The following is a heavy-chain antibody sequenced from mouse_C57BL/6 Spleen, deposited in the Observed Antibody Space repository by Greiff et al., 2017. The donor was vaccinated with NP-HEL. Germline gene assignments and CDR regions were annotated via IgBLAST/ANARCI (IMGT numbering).Heavy chain of an antibody. J-gene: IGHJ4*01. CDR3: ARGYYGSSWGVYYAMDY. CDR2: IYPGSGST. V-gene: IGHV1-55*01. CDR1: GYPFTSYW. D-gene: IGHD1-1*01. Sequence: QVQLQQPGAELVKPGASVKMSCKASGYPFTSYWITWVQPRPGQGLEWIGDIYPGSGSTNYNDKFKSTATLPVDTSSSTAYMQLSRLTSEDSGVYYGARGYYGSSWGVYYAMDYWGQGTSVTVSS.